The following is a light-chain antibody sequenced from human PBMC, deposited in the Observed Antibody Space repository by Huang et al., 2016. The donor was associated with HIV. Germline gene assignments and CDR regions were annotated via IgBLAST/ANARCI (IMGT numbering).Light chain of an antibody. CDR1: QSVSST. V-gene: IGKV3-15*01. J-gene: IGKJ5*01. CDR2: GAS. Sequence: EIVMTQSPATLSVSPGERATLSCRASQSVSSTLAWYQQKPGQAPRLLISGASTRATGIPARFSGSGSGTEFTLTISSLQSEDFAVYFCQQYNNWPPITFGQGTRLEIK. CDR3: QQYNNWPPIT.